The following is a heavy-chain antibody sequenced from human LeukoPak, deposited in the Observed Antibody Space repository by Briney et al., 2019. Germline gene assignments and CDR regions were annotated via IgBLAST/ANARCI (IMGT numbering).Heavy chain of an antibody. J-gene: IGHJ4*02. V-gene: IGHV3-21*01. D-gene: IGHD2-15*01. CDR2: ITSSSFNI. CDR3: ARISCSGGTCYYYFDY. CDR1: GFTFNSYA. Sequence: PGGSLRLSCVASGFTFNSYAMSWVRQAPGKGLEWVSSITSSSFNIYYADSVRGRFTISRDNAKTSLYLQMNSLRAEDTAVYYCARISCSGGTCYYYFDYWGQGTLVTVSS.